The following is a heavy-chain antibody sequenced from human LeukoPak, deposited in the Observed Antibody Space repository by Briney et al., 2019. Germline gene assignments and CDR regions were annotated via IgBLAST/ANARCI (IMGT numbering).Heavy chain of an antibody. Sequence: SETLSLTCAVYGGSFSGYYWSWICKPPGKGLEWIGEINHSGSTNYNPSLKSRGTISVDTSKNQFSLKLSSVTAADTAVYYCARVIPAGISDYWGQGTLVTVSS. D-gene: IGHD6-13*01. V-gene: IGHV4-34*01. J-gene: IGHJ4*02. CDR2: INHSGST. CDR3: ARVIPAGISDY. CDR1: GGSFSGYY.